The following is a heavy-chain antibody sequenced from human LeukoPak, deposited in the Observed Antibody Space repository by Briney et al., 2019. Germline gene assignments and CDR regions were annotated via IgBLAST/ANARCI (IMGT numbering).Heavy chain of an antibody. J-gene: IGHJ4*02. V-gene: IGHV3-23*01. CDR2: ISGSGGST. CDR1: GFILSSYA. Sequence: PGGSLRLSCAASGFILSSYAMSWVRQAPGKGLERVSGISGSGGSTYYADSVKGRFTISRDNSKNTLSLQMNSLRAEDTAVYYCAKGGLGSAFDYWGLGTLVTASS. D-gene: IGHD6-19*01. CDR3: AKGGLGSAFDY.